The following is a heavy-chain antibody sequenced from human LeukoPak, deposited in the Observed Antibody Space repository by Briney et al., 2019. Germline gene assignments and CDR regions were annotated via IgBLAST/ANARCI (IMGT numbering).Heavy chain of an antibody. D-gene: IGHD6-13*01. J-gene: IGHJ4*02. CDR3: AKFPSQQLVYFDY. Sequence: PGGSLRLSCAASGFTFSSYGMHWVRQAPGKGLEWVAVIWYDGSNKYYADSVKGRFTISRDNSKNTLYLQMNSLRAEDTAVYYCAKFPSQQLVYFDYWGQGTLVTVSS. CDR1: GFTFSSYG. V-gene: IGHV3-33*06. CDR2: IWYDGSNK.